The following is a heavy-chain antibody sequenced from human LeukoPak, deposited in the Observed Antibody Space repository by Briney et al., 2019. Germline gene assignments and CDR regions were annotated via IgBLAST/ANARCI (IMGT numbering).Heavy chain of an antibody. V-gene: IGHV4-39*05. CDR1: GGSISSSSYY. J-gene: IGHJ4*02. CDR2: IYYSGST. D-gene: IGHD3-3*01. CDR3: ATLASDFWRGYPDDY. Sequence: PSETPSLTCTVSGGSISSSSYYWGWIRQPPGKGLEWIGSIYYSGSTYYNPSLKSRVTISVGTSKNQFSLKLSSVTAADTAVYYCATLASDFWRGYPDDYWGQGTLVTVSS.